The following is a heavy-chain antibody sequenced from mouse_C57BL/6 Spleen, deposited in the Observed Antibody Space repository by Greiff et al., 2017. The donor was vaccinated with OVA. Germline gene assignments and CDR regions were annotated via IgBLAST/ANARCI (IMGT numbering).Heavy chain of an antibody. Sequence: VQLQQSGPELVKPGASVKIPCKASGYTFTDYNMDWVKQSHGKSLEWIGDINPNNGGTIYNQKFKGKATLTVDKSSSTAYMELRSLTSEDTAVYYCARSYSNYYCWYFDVWGTGTTVTVSS. CDR1: GYTFTDYN. V-gene: IGHV1-18*01. CDR2: INPNNGGT. J-gene: IGHJ1*03. D-gene: IGHD2-5*01. CDR3: ARSYSNYYCWYFDV.